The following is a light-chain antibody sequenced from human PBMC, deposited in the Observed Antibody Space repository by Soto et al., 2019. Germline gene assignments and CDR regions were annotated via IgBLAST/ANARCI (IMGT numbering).Light chain of an antibody. V-gene: IGKV3-20*01. J-gene: IGKJ1*01. CDR2: VAS. Sequence: EIVLTQSPGTLSLSPGERATLSCRASQSVSNYLAWYQQKPGQAPRLLIYVASSRATGIPDRFSGSGSGTDFTLTISRLEPEDFAVYYCKKYGGSLQTFGQGTRVDIK. CDR3: KKYGGSLQT. CDR1: QSVSNY.